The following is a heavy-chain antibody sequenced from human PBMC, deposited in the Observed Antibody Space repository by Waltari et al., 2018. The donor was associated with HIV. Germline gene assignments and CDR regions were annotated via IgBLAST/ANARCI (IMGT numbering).Heavy chain of an antibody. CDR2: FDPEDDET. CDR3: AQDFSGMVRAYAYYSLDV. Sequence: QVQLVQSGAEVKKLGASVKVSCKVSGYTLTELSMHWVRQAPGKGLEWMGKFDPEDDETLSAQKFQCRTTMTEKPSSDTDYMELSSLTSGDTDVYDCAQDFSGMVRAYAYYSLDVWGQGTTVTVSS. J-gene: IGHJ6*02. V-gene: IGHV1-24*01. CDR1: GYTLTELS. D-gene: IGHD3-10*01.